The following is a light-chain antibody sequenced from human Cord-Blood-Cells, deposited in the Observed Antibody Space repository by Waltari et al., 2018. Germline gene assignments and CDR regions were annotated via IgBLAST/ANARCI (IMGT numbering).Light chain of an antibody. CDR1: QSVSSSY. CDR2: GAS. V-gene: IGKV3-20*01. J-gene: IGKJ3*01. CDR3: QQYGSSVFT. Sequence: EIVLTPSPGTLSLSPGERATLSCRACQSVSSSYLAWYQQKPGQAPRLPIYGASSRATGIPDRFSGSGSGTDFTLTISRLEPEDFAVYYCQQYGSSVFTFGPGTKVDIK.